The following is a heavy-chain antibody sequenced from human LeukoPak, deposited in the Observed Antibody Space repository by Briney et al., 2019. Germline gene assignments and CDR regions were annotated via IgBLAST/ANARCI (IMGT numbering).Heavy chain of an antibody. Sequence: GGSLRLSCAASGFTFSYSSMNWVRQAPGKGLEWVSYISSSSYTIYYADSVKGRFTISRDNAKNSLYLQMNSLRAEDTAVYYCAREATPWAFDIWGQGTMVTVSS. D-gene: IGHD4-23*01. CDR1: GFTFSYSS. CDR2: ISSSSYTI. V-gene: IGHV3-48*01. J-gene: IGHJ3*02. CDR3: AREATPWAFDI.